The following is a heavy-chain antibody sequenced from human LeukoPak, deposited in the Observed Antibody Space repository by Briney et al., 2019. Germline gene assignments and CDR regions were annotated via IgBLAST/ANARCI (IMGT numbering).Heavy chain of an antibody. J-gene: IGHJ5*02. D-gene: IGHD5-18*01. CDR2: IWYDGSNK. CDR1: GFTFSSYG. Sequence: GSLRLSCAASGFTFSSYGMHWVRQAPGKGLEWVAVIWYDGSNKYYADSVKGRFTISRDNSKNTLYLQMNSLRAEDTAVYYCAKGGYSYGYGWFDPWGQGTLATVSS. V-gene: IGHV3-33*06. CDR3: AKGGYSYGYGWFDP.